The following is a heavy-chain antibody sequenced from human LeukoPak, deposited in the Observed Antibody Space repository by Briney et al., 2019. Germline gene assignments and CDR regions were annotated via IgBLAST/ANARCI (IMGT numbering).Heavy chain of an antibody. CDR2: IHGGADTP. V-gene: IGHV3-23*01. CDR3: GRDPNGNYIGAFEM. J-gene: IGHJ3*02. D-gene: IGHD1-7*01. CDR1: GFTFSHYD. Sequence: GGSLRLSCTASGFTFSHYDMTWVRQAPGKGLEWVSSIHGGADTPSYADSVKGRFTISRDNSKNTLFLEMNSLRGENTAVYYCGRDPNGNYIGAFEMWGPGTKVTVSS.